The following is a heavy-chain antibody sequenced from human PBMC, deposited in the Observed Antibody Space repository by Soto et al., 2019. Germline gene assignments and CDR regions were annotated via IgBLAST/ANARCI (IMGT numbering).Heavy chain of an antibody. D-gene: IGHD2-2*01. CDR3: ARSVVVPTAILGFDP. V-gene: IGHV4-59*08. J-gene: IGHJ5*02. CDR2: IYYSGST. CDR1: GGSISTYY. Sequence: SETLSLTCTVSGGSISTYYWSWIRQPPGKGLEWIGYIYYSGSTNYNPSLKSRVTISLDTSKSQFSLRLSSVTAADTAVYYCARSVVVPTAILGFDPWGQGTLVTVSS.